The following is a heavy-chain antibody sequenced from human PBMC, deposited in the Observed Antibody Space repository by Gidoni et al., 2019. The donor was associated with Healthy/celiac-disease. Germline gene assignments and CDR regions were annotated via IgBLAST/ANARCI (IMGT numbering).Heavy chain of an antibody. CDR2: IYSGGST. V-gene: IGHV3-66*01. CDR3: ARENYDFWSSHYGMDV. J-gene: IGHJ6*02. Sequence: EVQLVESGGGLVQPGGSLRLSCAASGFTVSNNDMNWVRQPPGRGLEWVSVIYSGGSTYYADSVKGRFTISRDNSKNTLYLQMNSLRAEDTAVYYCARENYDFWSSHYGMDVWGQGTTVTVSS. CDR1: GFTVSNND. D-gene: IGHD3-3*01.